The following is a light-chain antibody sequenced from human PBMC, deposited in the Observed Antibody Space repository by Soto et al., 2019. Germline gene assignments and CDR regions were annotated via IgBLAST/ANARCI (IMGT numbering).Light chain of an antibody. Sequence: QLVLTQSPSASASLGASVKLTCTLNSGHSSYAIAWHQQQPGNGPRYLVKVNSDGSHTKGDGIPDRFSGSSSGAERYLTISSLQSEDEADYYCQTWGTGIPRVFGGGTKLTVL. V-gene: IGLV4-69*01. J-gene: IGLJ2*01. CDR2: VNSDGSH. CDR1: SGHSSYA. CDR3: QTWGTGIPRV.